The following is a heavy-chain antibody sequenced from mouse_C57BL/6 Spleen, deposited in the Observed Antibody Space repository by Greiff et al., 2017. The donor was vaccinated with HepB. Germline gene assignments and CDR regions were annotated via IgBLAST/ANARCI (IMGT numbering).Heavy chain of an antibody. J-gene: IGHJ1*03. CDR3: ARDYYGSSQYFDV. D-gene: IGHD1-1*01. CDR1: GYSITSGYY. V-gene: IGHV3-6*01. CDR2: ISYDGSN. Sequence: VQLKESGPGLVKPSQSLSLTCSVTGYSITSGYYWNWIRQFPGNKLEWMGYISYDGSNNYNPSLKNRISITRDTSKNQFFLKLNSVTTEDTATYYCARDYYGSSQYFDVWGTGTTVTVSS.